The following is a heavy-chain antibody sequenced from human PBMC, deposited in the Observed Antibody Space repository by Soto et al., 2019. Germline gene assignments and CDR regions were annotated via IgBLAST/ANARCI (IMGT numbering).Heavy chain of an antibody. CDR2: ISGNSGKT. Sequence: EVQLLESGGGLVQPGGSLRLSCTASGFTFSSYAMSWVRQAPGKELEWVSTISGNSGKTNYAESVKGRFSISRDNSKNTVHLQLDSLRAEDTAVYFCAKLGFVLMELYYSPQWGHGTLVPVSS. D-gene: IGHD2-8*01. J-gene: IGHJ4*01. CDR1: GFTFSSYA. CDR3: AKLGFVLMELYYSPQ. V-gene: IGHV3-23*01.